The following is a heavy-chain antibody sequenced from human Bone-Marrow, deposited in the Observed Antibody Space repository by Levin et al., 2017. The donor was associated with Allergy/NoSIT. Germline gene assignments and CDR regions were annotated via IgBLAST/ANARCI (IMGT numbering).Heavy chain of an antibody. J-gene: IGHJ5*02. CDR2: ISYDGSNK. D-gene: IGHD2-15*01. Sequence: GGSLRLSCAASGFTFSSYGMHWVRQAPGKGLEWVAVISYDGSNKYYADSVKGRFTISRDNSKNTLYLQMNSLRAEDTAVYYCAKLVVGRRRWVYSRCRENWFDPWGQGTLVTVSS. CDR1: GFTFSSYG. CDR3: AKLVVGRRRWVYSRCRENWFDP. V-gene: IGHV3-30*18.